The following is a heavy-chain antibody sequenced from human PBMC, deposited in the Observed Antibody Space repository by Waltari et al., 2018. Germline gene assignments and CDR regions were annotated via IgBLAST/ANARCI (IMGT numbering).Heavy chain of an antibody. V-gene: IGHV1-8*01. Sequence: QVQLVQSGAEVKKPGASVKVSCKPAGDTFPTCDVTWVRQASGQGLEWMGWMNPKSGNTNYAQKFLGRVTMTMDISVNTAYMELSSLTSEDTAVYYCAAEKWERQGGYYYFGMDVWGQGTTVTVSS. CDR2: MNPKSGNT. CDR1: GDTFPTCD. J-gene: IGHJ6*02. D-gene: IGHD1-26*01. CDR3: AAEKWERQGGYYYFGMDV.